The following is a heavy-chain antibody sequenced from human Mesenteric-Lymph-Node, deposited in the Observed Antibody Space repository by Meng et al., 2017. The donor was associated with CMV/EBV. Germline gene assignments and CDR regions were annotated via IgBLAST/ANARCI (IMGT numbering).Heavy chain of an antibody. CDR1: GGSISNNNW. Sequence: LSLPCTVSGGSISNNNWWSWVRQSPGKGLEWIGEIYHSGSAGYHPSLKSRVTMSVDKSKNQFFLRLTSVTAADTAVYYCARLDTWFDSWGQGTLVTVSS. V-gene: IGHV4-4*02. J-gene: IGHJ5*01. CDR2: IYHSGSA. D-gene: IGHD3/OR15-3a*01. CDR3: ARLDTWFDS.